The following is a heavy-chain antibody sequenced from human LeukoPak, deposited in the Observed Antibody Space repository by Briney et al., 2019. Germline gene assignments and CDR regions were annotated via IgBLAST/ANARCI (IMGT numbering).Heavy chain of an antibody. CDR3: AKRGTIVATIYYFDY. CDR1: GFTFTKYA. CDR2: TVGSRPDT. Sequence: GGSLRLSCVVSGFTFTKYAMSWVRQTPGKGLEWVSATVGSRPDTYHADSVKGRFTVSRDNSRNTLYLQMNSLRAEDTAVYYCAKRGTIVATIYYFDYWGQGTLVTVSS. V-gene: IGHV3-23*01. J-gene: IGHJ4*02. D-gene: IGHD5-12*01.